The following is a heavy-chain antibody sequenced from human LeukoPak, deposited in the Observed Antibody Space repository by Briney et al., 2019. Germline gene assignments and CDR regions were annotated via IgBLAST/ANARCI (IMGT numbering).Heavy chain of an antibody. CDR3: AKDRYYYDSSGYYLLDY. CDR2: ISGSGGST. Sequence: GGSLRLSCAASGFTFSNYAMSWVRQAPGKGLEWVSAISGSGGSTYYADSVKGRFTISRDISKNTLYLQMNSLRAEDTAVYYCAKDRYYYDSSGYYLLDYWGQGTLVTVSS. J-gene: IGHJ4*02. D-gene: IGHD3-22*01. V-gene: IGHV3-23*01. CDR1: GFTFSNYA.